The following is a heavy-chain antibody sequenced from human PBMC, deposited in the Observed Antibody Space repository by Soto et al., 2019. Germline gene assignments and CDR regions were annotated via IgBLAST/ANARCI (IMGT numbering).Heavy chain of an antibody. CDR2: IYTSGST. D-gene: IGHD6-13*01. CDR3: ARQTTYSSSWFDY. J-gene: IGHJ5*01. CDR1: GGSMSNYY. V-gene: IGHV4-59*10. Sequence: LSLTCAVYGGSMSNYYWTWIRQPAGKGLEYIGRIYTSGSTNYNPSLKSRVTMSVDTSKNQFSLKLNSVTAADTALYYCARQTTYSSSWFDYWGQGTLVTVSS.